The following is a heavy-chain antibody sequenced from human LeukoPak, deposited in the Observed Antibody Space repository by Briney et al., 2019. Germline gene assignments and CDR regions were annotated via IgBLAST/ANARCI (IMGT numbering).Heavy chain of an antibody. CDR1: RYTFNYYG. CDR2: ISAYNGNT. V-gene: IGHV1-18*01. CDR3: ARGGYSYGYMGYSDY. Sequence: ASVKVSCKTSRYTFNYYGISWVRQAPGQGLEWMGWISAYNGNTNYAQNLQGRVTMTTDSSTSTAYMELRSLRSDDTALYYCARGGYSYGYMGYSDYWGQGTLVSVSS. D-gene: IGHD5-18*01. J-gene: IGHJ4*02.